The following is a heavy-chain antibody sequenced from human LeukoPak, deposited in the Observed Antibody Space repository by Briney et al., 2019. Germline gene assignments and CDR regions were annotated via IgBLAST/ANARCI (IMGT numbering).Heavy chain of an antibody. CDR2: ISGSGGST. J-gene: IGHJ6*03. D-gene: IGHD6-19*01. CDR1: GFTFSSYA. V-gene: IGHV3-23*01. Sequence: GGSLRLSCAASGFTFSSYAMSWVRQAPGKGLEWVSAISGSGGSTYYADSVKGRFTISRDNSKNTLYLQMNSLRAEDTAVYYCAKDGIAVAGTFGYYYYYMDVWGKGTTVTVSS. CDR3: AKDGIAVAGTFGYYYYYMDV.